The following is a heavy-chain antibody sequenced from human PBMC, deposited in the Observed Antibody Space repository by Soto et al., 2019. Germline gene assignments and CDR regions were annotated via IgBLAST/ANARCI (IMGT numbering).Heavy chain of an antibody. CDR3: AREGGSGRPDWYFNV. J-gene: IGHJ2*01. CDR1: GGSISSGGYS. Sequence: QLQLQESGSGLVKPSQTLSLTCTVSGGSISSGGYSWSWLRQPPGKGLEWIVYIFHSGSTYYNPSLKSRVTISVDGSKNLFHLELSSVTAADSAIYYCAREGGSGRPDWYFNVWGRGTLVTVSS. CDR2: IFHSGST. D-gene: IGHD1-26*01. V-gene: IGHV4-30-2*01.